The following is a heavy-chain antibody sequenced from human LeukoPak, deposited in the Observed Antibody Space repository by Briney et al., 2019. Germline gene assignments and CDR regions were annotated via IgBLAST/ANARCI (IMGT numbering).Heavy chain of an antibody. CDR1: GGTFSSYA. Sequence: ASVKVSCKASGGTFSSYAISWVRQAPGQGLEWMGGIIPIFGTANYAQKFQGRVTITTDESTSTAYMELSSLRSGDTAMYYCARESDYVWGSYRYLFDYWGQGTLVTVSS. J-gene: IGHJ4*02. D-gene: IGHD3-16*02. CDR2: IIPIFGTA. CDR3: ARESDYVWGSYRYLFDY. V-gene: IGHV1-69*05.